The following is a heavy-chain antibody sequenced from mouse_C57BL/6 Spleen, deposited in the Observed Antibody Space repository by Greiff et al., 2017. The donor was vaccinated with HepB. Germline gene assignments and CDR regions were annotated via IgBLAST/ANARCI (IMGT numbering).Heavy chain of an antibody. J-gene: IGHJ1*03. CDR2: IDPENGDT. CDR1: GFNIKDDY. Sequence: EVKLMESGAELVRPGASVKLSCTASGFNIKDDYMHWVKQRPEQGLEWIGWIDPENGDTEYASKFQGKATITADTSSNTAYLQLSSLTSEDTAVYYCTRGSNYPYWYFDVWGTGTTVTVSS. V-gene: IGHV14-4*01. CDR3: TRGSNYPYWYFDV. D-gene: IGHD2-5*01.